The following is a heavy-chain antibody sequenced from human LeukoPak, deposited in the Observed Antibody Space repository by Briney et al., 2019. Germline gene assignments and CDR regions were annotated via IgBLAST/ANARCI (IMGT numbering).Heavy chain of an antibody. CDR2: IYYSGST. J-gene: IGHJ6*03. CDR1: GGSISSSSYY. V-gene: IGHV4-39*07. CDR3: ARGRIAAPNRDYYYYYMDV. Sequence: SETLSLICTVSGGSISSSSYYWGWIRQPPGKGLEWIGSIYYSGSTYYNPSLKSRVTISVDTSKNQFSLKLSSVTAADTAVYYCARGRIAAPNRDYYYYYMDVWGKGTTVTVSS. D-gene: IGHD6-13*01.